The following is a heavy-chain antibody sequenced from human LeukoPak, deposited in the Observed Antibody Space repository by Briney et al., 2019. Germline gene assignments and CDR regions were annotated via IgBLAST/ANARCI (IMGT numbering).Heavy chain of an antibody. J-gene: IGHJ4*02. CDR2: INHSGST. Sequence: SETLSLTCAVYGGSFSGYYWSWIRQPPGKGLEWIGEINHSGSTNYNPSLKSRVTISVDTSKNQFSLKLSSVTAADTAVYYCARGRVYGSGSYFSRFFYWGQGTLATVSS. CDR3: ARGRVYGSGSYFSRFFY. D-gene: IGHD3-10*01. CDR1: GGSFSGYY. V-gene: IGHV4-34*01.